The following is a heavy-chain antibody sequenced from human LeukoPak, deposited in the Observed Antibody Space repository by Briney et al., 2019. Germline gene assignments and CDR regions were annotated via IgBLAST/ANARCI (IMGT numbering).Heavy chain of an antibody. CDR2: INWNGVST. CDR3: AREDGFCSGGSCYQH. Sequence: GGSLRLSCAASGFTFDDYGMSWVRQAPGKGLEWVSFINWNGVSTDYADSVKGRFTISRDDAKNSLFLQMNSLRAEDTALYYCAREDGFCSGGSCYQHWGQGTLVTVSS. J-gene: IGHJ1*01. CDR1: GFTFDDYG. D-gene: IGHD2-15*01. V-gene: IGHV3-20*04.